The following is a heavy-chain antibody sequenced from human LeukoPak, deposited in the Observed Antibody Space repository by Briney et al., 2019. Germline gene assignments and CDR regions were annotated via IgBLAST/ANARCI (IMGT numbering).Heavy chain of an antibody. J-gene: IGHJ4*02. CDR1: GFTFSDFY. V-gene: IGHV3-7*03. CDR3: ARWPHCQDF. Sequence: GGSLRLSCAASGFTFSDFYMSWVRQAPGKGLEWVANINKDGSEEKYVDSVKGRSTISRDNAKNSLYLQMSSLRADDTAVYYCARWPHCQDFWGRGTRVTVSS. CDR2: INKDGSEE.